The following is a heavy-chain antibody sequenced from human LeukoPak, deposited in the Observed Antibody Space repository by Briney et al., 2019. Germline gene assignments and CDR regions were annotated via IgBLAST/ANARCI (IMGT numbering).Heavy chain of an antibody. D-gene: IGHD2-2*01. J-gene: IGHJ3*02. CDR3: ARVRYCSSTSCRGALDI. V-gene: IGHV3-72*01. CDR2: TRNKANSYTT. CDR1: EFTFSDHY. Sequence: GGSLRLSCAASEFTFSDHYMDWVRQAPGRGLEWVGRTRNKANSYTTEYAASVKGRFTISRDDSKNSLYLQMNSLKTEDTAVYYCARVRYCSSTSCRGALDIWGQGTMVTVSS.